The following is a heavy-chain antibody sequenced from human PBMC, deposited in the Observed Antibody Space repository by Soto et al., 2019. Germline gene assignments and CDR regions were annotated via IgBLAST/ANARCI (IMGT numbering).Heavy chain of an antibody. Sequence: PSETLSLTCTVSGGSISSGGYYWSWIRQHPGKGLEWIGYIYYSGSTYYNPSLKSRVTISVDTSKNQFSLKLSSVTAADTAVYYCARDSYGDGTYFDYWGQGTLVTVSS. CDR2: IYYSGST. J-gene: IGHJ4*02. CDR1: GGSISSGGYY. V-gene: IGHV4-31*03. CDR3: ARDSYGDGTYFDY. D-gene: IGHD4-17*01.